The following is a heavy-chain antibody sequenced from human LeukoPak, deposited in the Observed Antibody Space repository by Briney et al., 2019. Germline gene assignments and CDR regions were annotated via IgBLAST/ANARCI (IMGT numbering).Heavy chain of an antibody. CDR1: GFTVSSNY. Sequence: GGSLRLSCAASGFTVSSNYMSWVRQAPGKGLEWVSVIYSGGSTYYAESVKGRFTICRDNSKNTLYHQMNSLRAEDAGVYYGARDRVYCSGGSCYPYYFDYWGQGTLVTVSS. V-gene: IGHV3-66*01. J-gene: IGHJ4*02. CDR2: IYSGGST. D-gene: IGHD2-15*01. CDR3: ARDRVYCSGGSCYPYYFDY.